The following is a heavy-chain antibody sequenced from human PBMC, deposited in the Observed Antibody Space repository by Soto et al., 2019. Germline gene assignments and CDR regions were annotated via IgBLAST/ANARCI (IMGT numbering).Heavy chain of an antibody. V-gene: IGHV1-69*13. J-gene: IGHJ6*02. CDR2: IIPIFGTA. CDR3: ASEAVAGTSFAYYYYGMDV. CDR1: GGTFSSYA. Sequence: SVKVSCKASGGTFSSYAISWVRQAPGQGLEWMGGIIPIFGTANYAQKFQGRVTITADESTSTAYMELSSLRSEDTAVYYCASEAVAGTSFAYYYYGMDVWGQGTTVTVSS. D-gene: IGHD6-19*01.